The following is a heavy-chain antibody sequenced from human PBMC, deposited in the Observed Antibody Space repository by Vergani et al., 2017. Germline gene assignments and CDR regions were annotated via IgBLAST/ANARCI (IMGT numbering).Heavy chain of an antibody. CDR3: ARLPKGYCSSTSCYKGAFDI. Sequence: QVQLVQSGAEVKKPGASVKVSCKASGYTFTSYYMHWVRQAPXQGLEWMGIINPSGGSTSYAQKFQGRVTMTRDTSTSTVYMELSSLRSEDTAVYYCARLPKGYCSSTSCYKGAFDIWGQGTMVTVSS. V-gene: IGHV1-46*01. J-gene: IGHJ3*02. CDR2: INPSGGST. CDR1: GYTFTSYY. D-gene: IGHD2-2*02.